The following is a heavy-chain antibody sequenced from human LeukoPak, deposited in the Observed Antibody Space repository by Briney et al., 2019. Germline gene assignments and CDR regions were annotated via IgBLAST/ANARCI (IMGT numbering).Heavy chain of an antibody. CDR2: IYSGGST. CDR1: GSTVSSNY. Sequence: GGSLRLSCAASGSTVSSNYMSWVRQAPGKGLEWVSVIYSGGSTYYADSVKGRFTISRDNSKNTLYLQMNSLRAEDTAVYYCARDKPGYSSGWYRSLGAFDIWGQGTMVTVSS. V-gene: IGHV3-66*01. D-gene: IGHD6-19*01. CDR3: ARDKPGYSSGWYRSLGAFDI. J-gene: IGHJ3*02.